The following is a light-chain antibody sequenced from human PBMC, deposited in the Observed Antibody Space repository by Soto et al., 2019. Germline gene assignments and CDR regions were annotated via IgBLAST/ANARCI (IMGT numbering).Light chain of an antibody. Sequence: EIVMTQFPATLSVSPGEKATLSCRASQSISSNLAWYQQKPGQAPRLLIYRTSTRANGIPARFSGSGSGTEYTLTISSLQSEDFAVYYCQQYNNWPPYTFGQGTKVEIK. V-gene: IGKV3-15*01. CDR1: QSISSN. J-gene: IGKJ2*01. CDR2: RTS. CDR3: QQYNNWPPYT.